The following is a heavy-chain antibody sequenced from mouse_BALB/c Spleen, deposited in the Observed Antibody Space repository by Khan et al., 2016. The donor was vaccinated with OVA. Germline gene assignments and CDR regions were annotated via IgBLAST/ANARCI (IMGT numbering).Heavy chain of an antibody. CDR3: VRGSGNSRFAY. V-gene: IGHV1S137*01. CDR1: GYTFTDFA. CDR2: ISTFYGDA. Sequence: QVQLQQSGAELVRPGVSVKISCKGSGYTFTDFAMHWVKQSHAKSLEWIGVISTFYGDATYNQMFKDKATMTVAKSSSTAYMELVSLTAEDSSIYYCVRGSGNSRFAYWGQGTLVTVSA. D-gene: IGHD1-3*01. J-gene: IGHJ3*01.